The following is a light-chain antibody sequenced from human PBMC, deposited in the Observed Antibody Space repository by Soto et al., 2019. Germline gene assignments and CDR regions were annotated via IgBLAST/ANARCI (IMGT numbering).Light chain of an antibody. CDR1: QSISSW. V-gene: IGKV1-5*03. Sequence: DIQMTQSPSTLSASFGDSVTIACRASQSISSWLAWYQQKPGKAPKLLIYKASSLESGVPSRFSGSGSGTEFTLTISSLQPDDFATYYCQQYNSYSSTFGQGTKVDI. CDR3: QQYNSYSST. J-gene: IGKJ1*01. CDR2: KAS.